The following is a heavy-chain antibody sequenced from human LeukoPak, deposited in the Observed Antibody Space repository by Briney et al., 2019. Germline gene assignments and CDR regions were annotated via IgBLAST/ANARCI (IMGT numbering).Heavy chain of an antibody. Sequence: GGSLRLSCAASGFTVSKTYMSWVRQAPGKGLEWVSAISGSGGSTYYADSVKGRFTISRDNSKNTLYLQMNSLRAEDTAVYYCAKGHYYDSSGYYYYDYWGQGTLVTVSS. D-gene: IGHD3-22*01. V-gene: IGHV3-23*01. CDR2: ISGSGGST. CDR3: AKGHYYDSSGYYYYDY. CDR1: GFTVSKTY. J-gene: IGHJ4*02.